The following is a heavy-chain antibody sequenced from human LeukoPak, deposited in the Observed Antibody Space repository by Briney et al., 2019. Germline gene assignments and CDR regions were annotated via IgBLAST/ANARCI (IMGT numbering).Heavy chain of an antibody. J-gene: IGHJ6*03. Sequence: ASVKVSCKASGYTFTGYYMHWVRQAPGQGLEWMGWINPNSGGTNYAQKFQGRVTMTRDTSISTAYMELSRLRSDDTAVYYCARGYCSGGSCYSSYYYSYMDVWGKGTTVTVSS. D-gene: IGHD2-15*01. CDR3: ARGYCSGGSCYSSYYYSYMDV. V-gene: IGHV1-2*02. CDR1: GYTFTGYY. CDR2: INPNSGGT.